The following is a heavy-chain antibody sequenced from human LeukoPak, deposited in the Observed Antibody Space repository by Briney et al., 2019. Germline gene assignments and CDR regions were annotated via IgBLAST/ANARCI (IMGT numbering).Heavy chain of an antibody. CDR3: ARLTVRGYYDSSGYPSDAFDI. CDR2: IYPGDSDT. Sequence: GESLQISCKGSGYIFTSCSIGWVRQMPGKGLEWIGIIYPGDSDTRYSPSFQGQVTISADKSISTAYLQWSSLKASDTAMYYCARLTVRGYYDSSGYPSDAFDIWGQGTMVTVSS. V-gene: IGHV5-51*01. CDR1: GYIFTSCS. J-gene: IGHJ3*02. D-gene: IGHD3-22*01.